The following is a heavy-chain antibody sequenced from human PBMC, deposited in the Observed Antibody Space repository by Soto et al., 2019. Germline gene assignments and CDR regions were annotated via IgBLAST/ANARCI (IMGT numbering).Heavy chain of an antibody. CDR2: ISGSGSTI. CDR1: GFTFSSYA. D-gene: IGHD3-22*01. Sequence: SGGSLRLSCAASGFTFSSYAVSWVRQAPGKGPEWISSISGSGSTIYYADSVKVRFTISRDNSKNTLYLQMSSLRAEDTAVYYCAKVFYYYDSSGYYYFDYWGQGTLVTVSS. V-gene: IGHV3-23*01. CDR3: AKVFYYYDSSGYYYFDY. J-gene: IGHJ4*02.